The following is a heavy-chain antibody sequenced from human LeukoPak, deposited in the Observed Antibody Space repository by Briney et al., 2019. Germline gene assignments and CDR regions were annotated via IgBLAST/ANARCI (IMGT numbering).Heavy chain of an antibody. CDR2: INHSGST. D-gene: IGHD3-22*01. CDR3: ARGLSFYYDSSGYYNYYYYMDV. V-gene: IGHV4-34*01. Sequence: SETLSLTCAVYGGSFSGYYWSWIRQPPGKGLEWIGEINHSGSTNYNPSLKSRVTISVDTSKNQFSLKLNSVTAADTAVYYCARGLSFYYDSSGYYNYYYYMDVWGKGTTVTISS. J-gene: IGHJ6*03. CDR1: GGSFSGYY.